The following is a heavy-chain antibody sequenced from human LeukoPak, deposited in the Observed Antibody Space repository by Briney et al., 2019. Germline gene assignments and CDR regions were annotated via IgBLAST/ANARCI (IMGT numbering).Heavy chain of an antibody. CDR2: ISYHGNNK. D-gene: IGHD3-16*01. Sequence: GGSLRLSCAASGFTFSTHGMHWVRQAPGKGLEWVAAISYHGNNKYYADSVKGRFTISRDNSKNTLYVQMNRLRAEDTAVYYCARDLGGGGGYWGQGTLVTVSS. V-gene: IGHV3-30*03. CDR3: ARDLGGGGGY. J-gene: IGHJ4*02. CDR1: GFTFSTHG.